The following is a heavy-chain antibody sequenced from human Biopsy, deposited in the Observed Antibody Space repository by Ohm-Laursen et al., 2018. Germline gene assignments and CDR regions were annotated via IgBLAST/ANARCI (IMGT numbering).Heavy chain of an antibody. CDR3: ARAGVGSDGTDSYYYGMDV. CDR1: EYTVTDYY. Sequence: ASVKVSCKASEYTVTDYYVHWVRQAPGQGLEWMGVISPSGATTSFSQKFQGRITMTRDTSTGTVYMDLNSLGSEDTAVYYCARAGVGSDGTDSYYYGMDVWGPGTTVTVSS. CDR2: ISPSGATT. D-gene: IGHD5-24*01. J-gene: IGHJ6*02. V-gene: IGHV1-46*01.